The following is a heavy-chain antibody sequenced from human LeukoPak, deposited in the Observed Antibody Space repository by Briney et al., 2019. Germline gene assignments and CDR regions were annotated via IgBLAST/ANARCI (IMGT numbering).Heavy chain of an antibody. Sequence: RASVNVSCKASGYTFTSYGISWVRQAPGQGLEWMGWISAYNGNTNYAQKLQGRVTMTTDTSTSTAYMELRSLRSDDTAVYYCARQGMYYDFWSGYSGYFDYWGQGTLVTVSS. J-gene: IGHJ4*02. CDR2: ISAYNGNT. V-gene: IGHV1-18*01. CDR3: ARQGMYYDFWSGYSGYFDY. CDR1: GYTFTSYG. D-gene: IGHD3-3*01.